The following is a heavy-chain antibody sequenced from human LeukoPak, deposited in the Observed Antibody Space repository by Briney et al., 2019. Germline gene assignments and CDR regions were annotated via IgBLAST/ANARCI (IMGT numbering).Heavy chain of an antibody. CDR2: IYYSGST. J-gene: IGHJ4*02. CDR3: ARDLRSAFDY. CDR1: GGSISSGGYY. V-gene: IGHV4-31*03. Sequence: PSETLSLTCTVSGGSISSGGYYWSWTRQHPGKGLEWIGYIYYSGSTYYNPSLKSRVTISVDTSKNQFSLKLSSVTAADTAVYYCARDLRSAFDYWGQGTLVTVSS.